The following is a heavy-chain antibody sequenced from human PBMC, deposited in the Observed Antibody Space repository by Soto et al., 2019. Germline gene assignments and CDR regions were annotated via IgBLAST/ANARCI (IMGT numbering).Heavy chain of an antibody. Sequence: GGSLRLSCAASGFTFSSYWMSWVRQAPGKGLEWVANIKQDGSEKYYVDSVKGRFTISRDNAKNSLYLQMNSLRAEDTAVYYCAREGFCSGGSCYISYYYYYMDVWGKGTTVTVSS. V-gene: IGHV3-7*01. D-gene: IGHD2-15*01. CDR3: AREGFCSGGSCYISYYYYYMDV. J-gene: IGHJ6*03. CDR1: GFTFSSYW. CDR2: IKQDGSEK.